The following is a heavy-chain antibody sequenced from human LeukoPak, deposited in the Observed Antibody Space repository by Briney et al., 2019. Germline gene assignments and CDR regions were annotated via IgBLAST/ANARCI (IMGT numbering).Heavy chain of an antibody. CDR2: ISSSSSYI. J-gene: IGHJ4*02. D-gene: IGHD1-14*01. Sequence: PGGSLRLSCAASGFTFSSYAMNWVRQAPGKGLEWVSSISSSSSYIYYADSVKGRFTISRDNAKNSLYLQMNSLRAEDTAVYYCATTGGGATGTWGQGTLVTVSS. CDR3: ATTGGGATGT. V-gene: IGHV3-21*01. CDR1: GFTFSSYA.